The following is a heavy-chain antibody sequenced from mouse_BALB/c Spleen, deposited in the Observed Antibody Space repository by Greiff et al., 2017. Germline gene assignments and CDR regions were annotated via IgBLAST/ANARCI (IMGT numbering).Heavy chain of an antibody. CDR1: GYSITSDYA. J-gene: IGHJ2*01. D-gene: IGHD1-1*01. V-gene: IGHV3-2*02. CDR2: ISYSGST. CDR3: ARSPYYGSRGYFDY. Sequence: ESGPGLVKPSQSLSLTCTVTGYSITSDYAWNWIRQFPGNKLEWMGYISYSGSTSYNPSLKSRISITRDTSKNQSFLQLNSVTTEDTATYYCARSPYYGSRGYFDYWGQGTTLTVSS.